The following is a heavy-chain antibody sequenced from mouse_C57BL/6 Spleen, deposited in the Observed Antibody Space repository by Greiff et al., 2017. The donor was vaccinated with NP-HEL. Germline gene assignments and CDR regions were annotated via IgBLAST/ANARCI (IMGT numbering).Heavy chain of an antibody. Sequence: VQLQQSGPELVKPGASVKISCKASGYSFTGYYMNWVKQSPEKSLEWIGEINPSTGGTTYNQKFKAKATLTVDKSSSTAYMQLKSLTSEDSAVYYCASATYAGNFDYWGQGTTLTVSS. J-gene: IGHJ2*01. V-gene: IGHV1-42*01. D-gene: IGHD5-1*01. CDR3: ASATYAGNFDY. CDR1: GYSFTGYY. CDR2: INPSTGGT.